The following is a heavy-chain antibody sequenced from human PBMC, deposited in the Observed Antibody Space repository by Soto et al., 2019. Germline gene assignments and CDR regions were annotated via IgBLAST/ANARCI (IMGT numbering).Heavy chain of an antibody. Sequence: QVQLVQSGAEVKKPGASVKMSCKASRYTFTRYTMNWVRQAPGQRLEWMGWINPDNGNTKSSQKFQDRVIITRDTSASTAYLDLISLRSEDTAVYYCARGIATGQLDPWGQGTLVTVSS. J-gene: IGHJ5*02. V-gene: IGHV1-3*01. CDR3: ARGIATGQLDP. D-gene: IGHD2-15*01. CDR1: RYTFTRYT. CDR2: INPDNGNT.